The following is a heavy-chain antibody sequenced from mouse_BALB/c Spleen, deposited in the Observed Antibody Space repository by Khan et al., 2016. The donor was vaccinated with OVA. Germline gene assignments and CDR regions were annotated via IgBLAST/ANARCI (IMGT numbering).Heavy chain of an antibody. V-gene: IGHV9-3-1*01. J-gene: IGHJ1*01. CDR2: INTYTGEP. Sequence: QVQLQQSGPELKKPGETVKISCKASGYTFTNYGMNWVKQAPGKGLKWMGWINTYTGEPTYAHDFKGRFAFSLENSASTAYLQINNLTNEDPATFVGASGDYWYFDVWGEGTTVTVSS. CDR3: ASGDYWYFDV. CDR1: GYTFTNYG. D-gene: IGHD2-13*01.